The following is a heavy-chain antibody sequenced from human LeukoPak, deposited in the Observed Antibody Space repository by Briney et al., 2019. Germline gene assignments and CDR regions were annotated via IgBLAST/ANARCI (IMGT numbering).Heavy chain of an antibody. CDR1: GYTFTSYY. D-gene: IGHD4-11*01. J-gene: IGHJ5*02. V-gene: IGHV1-46*01. CDR2: INPSGGST. Sequence: ATVKVSCKASGYTFTSYYIHWVRQAPGQGLEWMGVINPSGGSTTYAQKFQGRVTMTRDMSTRTLYMELSSLRSEDTAFYYCARVGDYSPRGWFDPWGQGTLVTVSS. CDR3: ARVGDYSPRGWFDP.